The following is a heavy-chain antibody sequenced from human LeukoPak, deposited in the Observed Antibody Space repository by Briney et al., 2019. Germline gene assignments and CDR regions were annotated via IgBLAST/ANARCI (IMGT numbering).Heavy chain of an antibody. V-gene: IGHV3-23*01. CDR2: ISGSGGST. CDR3: AKDRGYSYGPPFGY. J-gene: IGHJ4*02. Sequence: GSLRLSCAASGFTFSSYAMSWVHQAPGKGLEWVSAISGSGGSTYYADSVKGRFTISSDNSKNTLYLQMNSLRAEDTAVYYCAKDRGYSYGPPFGYWGQGTLVTVSS. CDR1: GFTFSSYA. D-gene: IGHD5-18*01.